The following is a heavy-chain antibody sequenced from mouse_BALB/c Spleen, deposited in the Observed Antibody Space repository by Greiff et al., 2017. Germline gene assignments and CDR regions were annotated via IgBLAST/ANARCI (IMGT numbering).Heavy chain of an antibody. Sequence: EVKVVESGGGLVQPGGSRKLSCAASGFTFSSFGMHWVRQAPEKGLEWVAYISSGSSTIYYADTVKGRFTISRDNPKNTLFLQMTSLRSEDTAMYYCAREGDYYGSSYSWYFDVWGAGTTVTVSS. D-gene: IGHD1-1*01. V-gene: IGHV5-17*02. CDR1: GFTFSSFG. CDR2: ISSGSSTI. J-gene: IGHJ1*01. CDR3: AREGDYYGSSYSWYFDV.